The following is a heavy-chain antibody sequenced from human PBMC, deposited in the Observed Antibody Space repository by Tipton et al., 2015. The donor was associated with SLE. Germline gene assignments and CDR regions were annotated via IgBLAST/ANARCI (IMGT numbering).Heavy chain of an antibody. J-gene: IGHJ4*02. CDR2: INWDSDII. V-gene: IGHV3-9*01. Sequence: SLRLSCAASGFTFHVYAMHWVRQAPGQGLEWVSSINWDSDIIGYAGSVKGRFTISRDNAKNSLYLQMDSLRAEDTAFYYCAKGPEWLSYWGQGTLVTVSS. CDR3: AKGPEWLSY. CDR1: GFTFHVYA. D-gene: IGHD3-3*01.